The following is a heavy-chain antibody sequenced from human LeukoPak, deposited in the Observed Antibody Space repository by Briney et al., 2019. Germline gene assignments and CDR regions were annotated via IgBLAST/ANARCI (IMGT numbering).Heavy chain of an antibody. Sequence: PGGSLRLSCAASGFTFSSYGMHWVRQAPGKGLEWVAFIRYDGSNKYYADSVKGRFTISRDNSKNTLYLQMNSLRAEDTAVYYCAKESSSWWNYFDYWGQGTLVTVSS. V-gene: IGHV3-30*02. CDR2: IRYDGSNK. CDR3: AKESSSWWNYFDY. CDR1: GFTFSSYG. J-gene: IGHJ4*02. D-gene: IGHD6-13*01.